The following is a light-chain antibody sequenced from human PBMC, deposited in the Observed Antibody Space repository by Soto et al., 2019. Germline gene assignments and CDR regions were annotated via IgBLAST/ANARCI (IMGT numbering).Light chain of an antibody. Sequence: DIQVAQCTSSLSASVGDRVTITCQASQIISTWVAWYQQKPGKAPKLLSYKACSLESGGPSRYSGRGSGTEFTLTISSLQPDDFATYYRQQYNSYSEMLGQGTKVDIK. CDR2: KAC. J-gene: IGKJ1*01. CDR3: QQYNSYSEM. V-gene: IGKV1-5*03. CDR1: QIISTW.